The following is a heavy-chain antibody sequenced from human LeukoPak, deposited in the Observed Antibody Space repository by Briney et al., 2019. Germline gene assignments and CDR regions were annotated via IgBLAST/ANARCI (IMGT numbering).Heavy chain of an antibody. Sequence: PGGSLRLSCGGSGFTLSDYWMHWVRQVPGKGLVWVSRINGDGSSTSYADSVKGRFTISRDSAKNTLRLQMNSLRAEDTAIYYCARVLRYFDRWGQGTLVTVSS. CDR1: GFTLSDYW. J-gene: IGHJ4*02. D-gene: IGHD3-9*01. V-gene: IGHV3-74*01. CDR2: INGDGSST. CDR3: ARVLRYFDR.